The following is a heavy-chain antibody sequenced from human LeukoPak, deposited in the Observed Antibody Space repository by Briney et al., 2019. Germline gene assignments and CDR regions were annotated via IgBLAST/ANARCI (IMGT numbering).Heavy chain of an antibody. V-gene: IGHV3-23*01. CDR2: ISGRSRGT. CDR3: AKRDSSGSYPYYFDY. CDR1: GFTFDRYA. J-gene: IGHJ4*02. D-gene: IGHD3-22*01. Sequence: GGSLRLSCAASGFTFDRYAMSWVRQAPGKGLEWVSTISGRSRGTWYADSVKGRFTISRDNSKDTLYLQMNSLRAEDTAVYYCAKRDSSGSYPYYFDYWGQGTLVTVSS.